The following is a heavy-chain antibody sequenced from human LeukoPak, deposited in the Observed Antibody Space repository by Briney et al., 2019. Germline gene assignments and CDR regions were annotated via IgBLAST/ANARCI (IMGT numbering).Heavy chain of an antibody. J-gene: IGHJ6*04. D-gene: IGHD3-10*01. CDR3: ASEYYYGSGSYYKESYYYGMDV. CDR1: GGTFSSYA. CDR2: IIPIFGTA. V-gene: IGHV1-69*13. Sequence: SVKVSCKASGGTFSSYAISWVRQAPGQGLEWMGGIIPIFGTANYAQKFQGRVTITADASTSTAYMELSSLRSEDTAVYYCASEYYYGSGSYYKESYYYGMDVWGKGTTVTVSS.